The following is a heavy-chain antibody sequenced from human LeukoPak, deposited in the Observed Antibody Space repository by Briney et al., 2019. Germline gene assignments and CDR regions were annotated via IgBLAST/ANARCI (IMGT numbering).Heavy chain of an antibody. D-gene: IGHD4-23*01. Sequence: PGRSLRLSCAASGFSVSNNYMSWVRQAPGKGLEWVSVIYGADNTYYADSVRGRFTVSRDNSKNTVYLQMNSLRAEDTAVYYCARDGGNLRSKVGMDVWGQGTTVTVSS. V-gene: IGHV3-66*01. J-gene: IGHJ6*02. CDR2: IYGADNT. CDR3: ARDGGNLRSKVGMDV. CDR1: GFSVSNNY.